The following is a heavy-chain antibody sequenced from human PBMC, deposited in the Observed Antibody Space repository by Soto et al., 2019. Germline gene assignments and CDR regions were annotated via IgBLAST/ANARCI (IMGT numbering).Heavy chain of an antibody. CDR2: ITSSSSYI. V-gene: IGHV3-21*01. CDR3: AREPGVSSGWYVDY. D-gene: IGHD6-19*01. J-gene: IGHJ4*02. Sequence: GGSLRLSCAVSGFTVSNNYMSWVRQAPGKGLEWVSSITSSSSYINYADSVKGRFTISRDNAKTSLYLQMNSLRAEDTAVYYCAREPGVSSGWYVDYWGQGTLVTVSS. CDR1: GFTVSNNY.